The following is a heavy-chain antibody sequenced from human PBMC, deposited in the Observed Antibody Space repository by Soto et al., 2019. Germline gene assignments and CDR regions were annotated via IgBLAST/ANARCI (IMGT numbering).Heavy chain of an antibody. CDR3: ARGPLLWFGELLTAGWRNRNYYYYGMDV. Sequence: SETLSLTYTVAGGSIISSSSYRWGWIRQPPGKGLEWIGTIYYSGSTYYNPSLKSRVSISVDTSRNQFSLQLTSVTAADTAVFYCARGPLLWFGELLTAGWRNRNYYYYGMDVWGQGTTVTVSS. CDR1: GGSIISSSSYR. D-gene: IGHD3-10*01. J-gene: IGHJ6*02. V-gene: IGHV4-39*01. CDR2: IYYSGST.